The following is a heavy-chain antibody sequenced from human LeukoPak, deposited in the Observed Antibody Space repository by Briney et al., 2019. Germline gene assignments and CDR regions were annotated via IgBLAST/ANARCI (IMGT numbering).Heavy chain of an antibody. Sequence: SETLSLTCTVSGGSISSYYWSWIRQPPGKGLEWIGYIYYSGSTNYNPSLKSRVTISVDTSKNQFSLKLSSATAADTAVYYCARGKYYYDSSGYYYRAFDIWGQGTMVTVSS. V-gene: IGHV4-59*01. CDR2: IYYSGST. J-gene: IGHJ3*02. D-gene: IGHD3-22*01. CDR3: ARGKYYYDSSGYYYRAFDI. CDR1: GGSISSYY.